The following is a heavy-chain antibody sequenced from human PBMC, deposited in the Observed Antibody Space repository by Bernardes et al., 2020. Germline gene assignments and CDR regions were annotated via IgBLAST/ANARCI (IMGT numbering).Heavy chain of an antibody. V-gene: IGHV5-51*01. CDR1: GYNFGTYW. CDR2: IYPSDSET. CDR3: ARRDYYDGSGYEY. D-gene: IGHD3-22*01. Sequence: LKISCRGSGYNFGTYWIAWVRQMPGKGPEWMGIIYPSDSETRYNPSFQGQVTISADESIGTAYLQWSSLKASDTAMYYCARRDYYDGSGYEYWGQGTLVTVSS. J-gene: IGHJ4*02.